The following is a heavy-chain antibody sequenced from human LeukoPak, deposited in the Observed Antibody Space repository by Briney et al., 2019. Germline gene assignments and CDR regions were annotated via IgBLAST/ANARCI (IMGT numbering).Heavy chain of an antibody. D-gene: IGHD5-18*01. Sequence: SETLSLTCTVSGGSISSSSYYWGWIRQPPGKGLEWIGSIYYSGSTYYNPSLKSRVTISVDTSKNQFSLRLSSVTAADTAVYYCARGAAGYSYGWGQGTLVTVSS. CDR2: IYYSGST. CDR1: GGSISSSSYY. V-gene: IGHV4-39*07. CDR3: ARGAAGYSYG. J-gene: IGHJ4*02.